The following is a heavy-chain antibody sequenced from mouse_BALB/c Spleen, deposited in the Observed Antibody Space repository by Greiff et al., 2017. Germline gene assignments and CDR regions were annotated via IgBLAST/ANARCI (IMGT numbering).Heavy chain of an antibody. V-gene: IGHV5-4*02. Sequence: EVKLMESGGGLVKPGGSLKLSCAASGFTFSDYYMYWVRQTPEKRLEWVATISDGGSYTYYPDSVKGRFTISRDNAKNNLYLQMSSLKSEDTAMYYCARDGNSGFDYWGQGTTLTVSS. CDR1: GFTFSDYY. CDR2: ISDGGSYT. CDR3: ARDGNSGFDY. D-gene: IGHD2-1*01. J-gene: IGHJ2*01.